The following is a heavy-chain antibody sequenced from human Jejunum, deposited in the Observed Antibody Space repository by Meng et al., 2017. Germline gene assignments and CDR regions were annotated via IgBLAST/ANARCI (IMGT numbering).Heavy chain of an antibody. V-gene: IGHV1-2*06. CDR3: ASNTDCTSTSCYAY. CDR2: INTYSGDT. Sequence: QVQLVQSGAEVKKPGASVKVSRKASGYSFTGYYMHWVRQAPGQGLEWLGRINTYSGDTNYAQKFQGRVTMTRDTSISTAYMELSSLSSDDTALYYCASNTDCTSTSCYAYWGQGTLVTVSS. CDR1: GYSFTGYY. D-gene: IGHD2-2*01. J-gene: IGHJ4*02.